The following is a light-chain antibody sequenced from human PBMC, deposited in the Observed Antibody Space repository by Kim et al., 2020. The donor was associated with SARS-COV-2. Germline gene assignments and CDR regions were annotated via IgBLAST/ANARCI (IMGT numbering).Light chain of an antibody. Sequence: ASVGDRVTMTCRASQSISSWVAWYQHKPGKAPKLLIYKASSLEYGVPSRFSGSGSGTEFTLTISSLQPDDFATYYCQQYNTWWTFGQGTKVDIK. V-gene: IGKV1-5*03. CDR1: QSISSW. J-gene: IGKJ1*01. CDR3: QQYNTWWT. CDR2: KAS.